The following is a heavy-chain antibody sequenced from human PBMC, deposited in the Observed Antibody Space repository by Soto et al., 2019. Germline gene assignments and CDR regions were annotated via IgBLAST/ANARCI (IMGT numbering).Heavy chain of an antibody. CDR3: ARDTAHDFQSGYPFDY. D-gene: IGHD3-3*01. Sequence: QVQLVESGGGVVQPGRSLRLSCVASGFTFGSFAVHWVRQAPGKGLEWVSVISYDGREKYYAESVKGRFTISRDNFKSTLYLQMSSLRADDTALYYCARDTAHDFQSGYPFDYWGQGTLVTVSS. CDR2: ISYDGREK. CDR1: GFTFGSFA. V-gene: IGHV3-30*04. J-gene: IGHJ4*02.